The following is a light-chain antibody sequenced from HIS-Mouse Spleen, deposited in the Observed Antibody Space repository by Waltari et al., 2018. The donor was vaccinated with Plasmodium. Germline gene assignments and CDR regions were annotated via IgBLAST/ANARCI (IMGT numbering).Light chain of an antibody. V-gene: IGLV4-69*01. CDR1: SRHSRYA. CDR3: QTWGTGFWV. CDR2: LNSDGSH. Sequence: QLVLTPSPSASASLGASVRLPCPLRSRHSRYAIAWHQQQPEKGPRYLMKLNSDGSHSKGDGIPDRFSGSSSGAERYLTISSLQSEDEADYYCQTWGTGFWVFGGGTKLTVL. J-gene: IGLJ3*02.